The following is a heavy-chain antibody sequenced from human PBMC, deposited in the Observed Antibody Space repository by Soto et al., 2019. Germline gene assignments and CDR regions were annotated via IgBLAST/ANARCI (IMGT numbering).Heavy chain of an antibody. CDR1: GFTFSSYS. V-gene: IGHV3-48*02. CDR3: ARDRTAGYYGSGSYYKSEIYYFDY. Sequence: GGSLRLSCAASGFTFSSYSMNWVRQAPGKGLEWVSYISSSSSTIYYADSVKGRFTISRDNAKNSLYLQMNSLRDEDTAVYYCARDRTAGYYGSGSYYKSEIYYFDYWGQGTLVTVSS. D-gene: IGHD3-10*01. J-gene: IGHJ4*02. CDR2: ISSSSSTI.